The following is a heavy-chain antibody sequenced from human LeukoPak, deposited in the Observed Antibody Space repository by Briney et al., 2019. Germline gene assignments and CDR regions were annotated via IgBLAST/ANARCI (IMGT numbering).Heavy chain of an antibody. V-gene: IGHV4-31*03. Sequence: KSSQTLSLTCTVSGASFSRGDQYWNWIRQSPGKGLEWIGSIHPSGTLYNNPSLESRVTMSMDTSKNQFSLNLNSVAAADTAVYFCSRGLDSRKLGYWGQGTLVTVSS. CDR2: IHPSGTL. D-gene: IGHD3-22*01. CDR3: SRGLDSRKLGY. J-gene: IGHJ4*02. CDR1: GASFSRGDQY.